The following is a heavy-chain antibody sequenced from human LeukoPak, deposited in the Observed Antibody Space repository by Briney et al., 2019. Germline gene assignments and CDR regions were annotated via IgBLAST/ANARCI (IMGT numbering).Heavy chain of an antibody. Sequence: ASVKVFCKVSAHTLTDACIHWVRQAPGKGLEWMGSFDPEDDKAVFSRDFQGRITMTEDAATDTAYMDLSSLGSQDTAFYYCTMSDRNRGRPFDYWGQGTLVTVSS. CDR2: FDPEDDKA. CDR3: TMSDRNRGRPFDY. CDR1: AHTLTDAC. J-gene: IGHJ4*02. V-gene: IGHV1-24*01.